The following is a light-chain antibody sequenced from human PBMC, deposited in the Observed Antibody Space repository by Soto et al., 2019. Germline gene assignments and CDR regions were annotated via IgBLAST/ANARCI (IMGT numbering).Light chain of an antibody. J-gene: IGKJ4*01. CDR2: GAS. Sequence: DIQMTQSPSSLSASVGDRVTITCRASQSISRYLNWYQQKPGKAPKLLIYGASSLQSGVPSRFSGSGSGTEFTLTISSLQPEDFATYSCQQLNSYPLTFGGGTKVDIK. CDR1: QSISRY. CDR3: QQLNSYPLT. V-gene: IGKV1-9*01.